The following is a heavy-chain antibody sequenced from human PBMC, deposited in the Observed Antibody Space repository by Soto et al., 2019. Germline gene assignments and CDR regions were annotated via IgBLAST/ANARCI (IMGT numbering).Heavy chain of an antibody. V-gene: IGHV3-23*01. J-gene: IGHJ3*02. CDR2: ISGSGGST. CDR1: GFTFSSYA. D-gene: IGHD7-27*01. CDR3: AKGGTGGGGAFDI. Sequence: GGSLRLSCAASGFTFSSYAMSWVRQAPGKGLEWVSAISGSGGSTYYADSVKGRFTISRDNSKNTLYLQMNSLRAEDTAVYCCAKGGTGGGGAFDIWGQGTMVTVSS.